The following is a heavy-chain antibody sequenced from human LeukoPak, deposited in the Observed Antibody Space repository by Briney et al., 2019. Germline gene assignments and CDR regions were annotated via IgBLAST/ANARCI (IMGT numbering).Heavy chain of an antibody. CDR1: GFTFSSYA. V-gene: IGHV3-23*01. Sequence: GGSLRLSCATSGFTFSSYAMSWVRQAPGKGLEWVSAISGSGGSTYYADSVKGRFTISRDNSKNTLYLQMNSLRAEDTAVYYCATNRIAVAGYFDYWGQGTLVTVSS. CDR2: ISGSGGST. J-gene: IGHJ4*02. CDR3: ATNRIAVAGYFDY. D-gene: IGHD6-19*01.